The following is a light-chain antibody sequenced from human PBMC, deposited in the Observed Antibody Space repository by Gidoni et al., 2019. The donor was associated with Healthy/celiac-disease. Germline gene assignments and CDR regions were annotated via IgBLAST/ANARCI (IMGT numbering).Light chain of an antibody. Sequence: QSALTQPPSPSGSPGQSGTISCTGTSSDVGGYNDVSWYQQHPGKAPKLMIYEVIKRPSGVPDRFSGSKSGNTASLTVSGLQAEDEADYYCSSYAGSNNPVVFGGGTKLTVL. V-gene: IGLV2-8*01. CDR2: EVI. CDR1: SSDVGGYND. CDR3: SSYAGSNNPVV. J-gene: IGLJ2*01.